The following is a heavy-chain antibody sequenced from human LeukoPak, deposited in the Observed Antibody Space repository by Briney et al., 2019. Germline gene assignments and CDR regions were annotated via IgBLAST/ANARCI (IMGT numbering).Heavy chain of an antibody. D-gene: IGHD3-16*02. V-gene: IGHV3-23*01. Sequence: GGSLRLSCAASGFTFSSYAMSWVRQAPGKGLEWVSAIGGSGGSTYYADSVKGRFTISRDNSKNTLYLQMNSLRAEDTAVYYCAKLAPYDYVWGSYRWEGNYFDYWGQGTLVTVSS. CDR2: IGGSGGST. CDR3: AKLAPYDYVWGSYRWEGNYFDY. J-gene: IGHJ4*02. CDR1: GFTFSSYA.